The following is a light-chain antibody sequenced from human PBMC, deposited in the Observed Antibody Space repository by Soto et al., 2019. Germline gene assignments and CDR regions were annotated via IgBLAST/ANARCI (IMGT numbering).Light chain of an antibody. J-gene: IGKJ1*01. V-gene: IGKV1-13*02. CDR3: HQFNSYLRT. Sequence: AIQLTQSPSSLSASVGDRVTITCRASQGISSALAWYQQKPGKAPKLLIYDASSLESGVPSRFSSSGSGTDVTLTISSLQPEDFATYYCHQFNSYLRTFGQGTKVEI. CDR2: DAS. CDR1: QGISSA.